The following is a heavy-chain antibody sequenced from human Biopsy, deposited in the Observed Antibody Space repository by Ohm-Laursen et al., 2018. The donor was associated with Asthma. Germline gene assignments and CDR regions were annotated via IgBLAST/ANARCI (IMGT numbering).Heavy chain of an antibody. J-gene: IGHJ4*02. D-gene: IGHD3-22*01. CDR1: GGTFTTYS. V-gene: IGHV1-69*13. CDR3: ASPLGDYYDSSGYYYASLGY. Sequence: SVKVSCKASGGTFTTYSISWVRQAPGQGLVWMGGIIPLIGTPNYAQKFQGRVTITADASTNTAYMDLSSLRSEDTAVYYCASPLGDYYDSSGYYYASLGYWGLGTLVIVSS. CDR2: IIPLIGTP.